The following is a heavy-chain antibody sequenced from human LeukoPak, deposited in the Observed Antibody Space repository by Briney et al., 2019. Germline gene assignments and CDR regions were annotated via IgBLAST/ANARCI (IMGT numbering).Heavy chain of an antibody. CDR3: AXQGPYDSSAYLFDY. J-gene: IGHJ4*02. D-gene: IGHD3-22*01. CDR2: XXXDGXXQ. Sequence: GGSLXLSCAASXFXXXXXXXXXVXXXPGXXXXXVXXXXXDGXXQXXAXXVKGRFTLSRDNAKNTLYLQMNSLRAEDTAVYXCAXQGPYDSSAYLFDYWGQGTLVTVSS. V-gene: IGHV3-30*18. CDR1: XFXXXXXX.